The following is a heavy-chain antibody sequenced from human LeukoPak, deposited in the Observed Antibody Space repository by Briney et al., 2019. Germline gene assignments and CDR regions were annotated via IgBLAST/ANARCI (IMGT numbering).Heavy chain of an antibody. V-gene: IGHV4-59*01. Sequence: KSSETLSLTCTVSGGSISSYYWSWIRQPPGKGLEWIGYIYYSGSTDYNPSLKSRVTISVDTSKNQFSLKLSSVTAADTAVYYCAREARLAYDFWSGYYQGGFRSEFDYWGQGTLVTVSS. D-gene: IGHD3-3*01. CDR3: AREARLAYDFWSGYYQGGFRSEFDY. CDR1: GGSISSYY. J-gene: IGHJ4*02. CDR2: IYYSGST.